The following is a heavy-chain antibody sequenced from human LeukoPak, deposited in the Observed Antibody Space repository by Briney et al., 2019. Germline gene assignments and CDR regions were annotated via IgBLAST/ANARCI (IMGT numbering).Heavy chain of an antibody. CDR1: GYSFTIYW. J-gene: IGHJ5*02. V-gene: IGHV5-10-1*01. D-gene: IGHD2-2*01. Sequence: GESLKISCKGSGYSFTIYWISWVRQMPGKGLEWMGRIDPSDSYTNYSPSFQGHVTISADKSISTAYLQWSSLKASDTAMYYCARRYCSSTSCLLKDWFDPWGQGTLVTVSS. CDR3: ARRYCSSTSCLLKDWFDP. CDR2: IDPSDSYT.